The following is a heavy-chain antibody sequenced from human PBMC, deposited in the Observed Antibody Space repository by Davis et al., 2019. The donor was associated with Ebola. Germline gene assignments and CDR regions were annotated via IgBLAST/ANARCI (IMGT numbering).Heavy chain of an antibody. V-gene: IGHV4-61*03. CDR3: ARSPITISGVLVPLYWFFDL. D-gene: IGHD3-3*01. J-gene: IGHJ2*01. CDR2: IYYSGST. Sequence: SETLSLTCTVSGGSISSGGYYWSWIRQHPGKGLEWIGYIYYSGSTTYNPSLKSRVTISQDTSKNHFSLKLSSVTAADTAVYFCARSPITISGVLVPLYWFFDLWGRGTLVTVSS. CDR1: GGSISSGGYY.